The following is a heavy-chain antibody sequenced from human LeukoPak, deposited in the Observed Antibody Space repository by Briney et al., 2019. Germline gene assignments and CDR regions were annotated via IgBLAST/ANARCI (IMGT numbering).Heavy chain of an antibody. CDR2: IYTSGST. CDR3: ARSYGYDNYYYYYMDV. V-gene: IGHV4-4*07. J-gene: IGHJ6*03. D-gene: IGHD5-18*01. Sequence: PSETLSPTCTVSGGSISSYYWSWIRQPAGKGLEWIGRIYTSGSTNYNPSLKSRVTISVDKSKNQFSLKLSSVTAADTAVYYCARSYGYDNYYYYYMDVWGKGTTVTVSS. CDR1: GGSISSYY.